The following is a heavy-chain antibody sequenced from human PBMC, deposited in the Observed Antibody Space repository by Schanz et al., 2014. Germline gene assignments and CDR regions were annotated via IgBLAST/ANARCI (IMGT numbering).Heavy chain of an antibody. Sequence: EMQLLESGGGLAQPGGSLRLSCAASGFTFSSYAMTWVRQAPGKGLEWVSALSEGGGGTHYADSVRGRFTISRDNAENTLFLQMNSLRAEDTAVYYCARKVVATIGGYYDNWGQGTLVIVSS. J-gene: IGHJ4*02. CDR2: LSEGGGGT. CDR3: ARKVVATIGGYYDN. CDR1: GFTFSSYA. V-gene: IGHV3-23*01. D-gene: IGHD5-12*01.